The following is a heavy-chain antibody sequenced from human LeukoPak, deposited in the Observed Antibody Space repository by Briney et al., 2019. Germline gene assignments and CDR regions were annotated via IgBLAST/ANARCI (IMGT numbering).Heavy chain of an antibody. V-gene: IGHV4-39*01. CDR3: AREVAAISWSY. D-gene: IGHD6-13*01. Sequence: SETLSLTCTVSGGSISSGSYYWGWIRQPPGKGLEWVGSIYYSGSTYYNPSLKSRVTISVDTSKEQFSLKLNSVPAADTAVYYCAREVAAISWSYWGQGTLVTVSS. CDR1: GGSISSGSYY. CDR2: IYYSGST. J-gene: IGHJ4*02.